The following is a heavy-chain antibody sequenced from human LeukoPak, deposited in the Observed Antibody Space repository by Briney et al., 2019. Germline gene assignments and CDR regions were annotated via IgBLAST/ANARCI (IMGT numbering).Heavy chain of an antibody. CDR1: GFTFSSYA. Sequence: GSLRLSCAASGFTFSSYAMSWVRQAPGKGLEWVSAISGSGGSTYYADSVKGRFTISRDNSKNTLYLQMNSLRAEGTAVYYCAKGLSSGETIFGVVTTDYWGQGTLVTVSS. CDR2: ISGSGGST. D-gene: IGHD3-3*01. V-gene: IGHV3-23*01. CDR3: AKGLSSGETIFGVVTTDY. J-gene: IGHJ4*02.